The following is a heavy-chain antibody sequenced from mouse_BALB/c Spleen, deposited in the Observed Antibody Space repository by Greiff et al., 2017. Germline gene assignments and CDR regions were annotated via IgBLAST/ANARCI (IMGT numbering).Heavy chain of an antibody. V-gene: IGHV1-15*01. J-gene: IGHJ3*01. CDR2: IDPETGGT. CDR3: TRAPYDGGFAY. D-gene: IGHD2-12*01. CDR1: GYTFTDYE. Sequence: QVQLKESGAELVRPGASVTLSCKASGYTFTDYEMHWVKQTPVHGLEWIGAIDPETGGTAYNQKFKGKATLTADKSSSTAYMELRSLTSEDSAVYYCTRAPYDGGFAYWGQGTLVTVSA.